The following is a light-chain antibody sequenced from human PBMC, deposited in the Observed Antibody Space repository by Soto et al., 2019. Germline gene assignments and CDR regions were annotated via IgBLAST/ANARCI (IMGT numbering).Light chain of an antibody. CDR1: QSISSY. V-gene: IGKV1-39*01. Sequence: DIQMTQSPSSLSASVGDRATITCRASQSISSYLNWYQQKPGKAPKLLIYAASSLQSGVPSRFSGSGSGTDFTLTISSLQSVDFATYYRQKSYFTPTFGQGTRLAIK. CDR3: QKSYFTPT. J-gene: IGKJ5*01. CDR2: AAS.